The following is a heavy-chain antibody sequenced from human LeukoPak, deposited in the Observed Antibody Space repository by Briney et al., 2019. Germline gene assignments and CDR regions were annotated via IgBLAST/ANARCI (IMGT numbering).Heavy chain of an antibody. CDR2: IYYSGST. V-gene: IGHV4-31*03. D-gene: IGHD6-13*01. CDR3: ARALYSSRIWKSNWFDP. CDR1: GGSISSGGYY. J-gene: IGHJ5*02. Sequence: SQTLSLTCTVSGGSISSGGYYWSWIRQHPGKGLEWIGYIYYSGSTYYNPSLKSRVTISVDTSKNQFSLKLSSVTAADTAVYYCARALYSSRIWKSNWFDPWGQGTLVTVSS.